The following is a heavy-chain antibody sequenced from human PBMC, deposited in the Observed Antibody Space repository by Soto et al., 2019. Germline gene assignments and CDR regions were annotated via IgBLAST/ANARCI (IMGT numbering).Heavy chain of an antibody. V-gene: IGHV3-33*03. J-gene: IGHJ3*02. CDR1: GFTFSSYR. D-gene: IGHD5-12*01. CDR2: VWYDGSHK. Sequence: QVQLVESGGAVVQPGTSLRLSCTASGFTFSSYRMHWVRQAPGKGLEWVAIVWYDGSHKFYVDSVKGRFAVSRANSKNTVYLQMNSLTGEDTAVYYCASPRYSGDDPDALEIWGRGTLVTISS. CDR3: ASPRYSGDDPDALEI.